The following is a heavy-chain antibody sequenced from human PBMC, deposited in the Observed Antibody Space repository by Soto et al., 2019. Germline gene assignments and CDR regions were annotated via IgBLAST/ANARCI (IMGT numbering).Heavy chain of an antibody. CDR1: GYTFTSYG. CDR2: ISAYNGNT. D-gene: IGHD3-22*01. Sequence: QVQLVQSGAEVKKPGASVKVSCKASGYTFTSYGISWVRQAPGQGLEWMGWISAYNGNTKYAQKLQGRVTMTTDTSTSTAYMEPRSLRSDDTAVYYCARESGYYYDSSGYSPLDYWGQGTLVTVSS. V-gene: IGHV1-18*01. J-gene: IGHJ4*02. CDR3: ARESGYYYDSSGYSPLDY.